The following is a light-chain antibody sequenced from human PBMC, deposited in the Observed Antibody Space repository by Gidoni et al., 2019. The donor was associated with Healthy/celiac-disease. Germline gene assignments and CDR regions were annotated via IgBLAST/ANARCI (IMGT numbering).Light chain of an antibody. CDR3: QQYNNWPPLT. V-gene: IGKV3-15*01. Sequence: EIVMTQSPATLSVSPGERATLSCRASQSVSSNLAWYQQKPGQAPRLLIYGASTGATGIPARFSGSGSGTEFTLTISSLQSEDFAVYYCQQYNNWPPLTFXGXTKVEIK. J-gene: IGKJ4*01. CDR1: QSVSSN. CDR2: GAS.